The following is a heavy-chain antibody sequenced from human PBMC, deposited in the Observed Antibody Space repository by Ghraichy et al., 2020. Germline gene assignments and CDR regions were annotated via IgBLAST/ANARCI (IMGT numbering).Heavy chain of an antibody. D-gene: IGHD3-3*01. CDR2: ISWNSYSM. Sequence: GGSLRLSCAASGFMFSDYAMHWVRQVPGKGLEWVSSISWNSYSMAYADSVKGRFTISRDNANNSLYLQMNSLRPEDTAFYCAKDRLEYSSYDGCFDNWGQGSLVIVSS. CDR1: GFMFSDYA. CDR3: AKDRLEYSSYDGCFDN. J-gene: IGHJ4*02. V-gene: IGHV3-9*01.